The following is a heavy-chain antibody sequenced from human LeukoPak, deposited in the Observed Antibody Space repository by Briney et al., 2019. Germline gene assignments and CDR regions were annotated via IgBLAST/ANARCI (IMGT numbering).Heavy chain of an antibody. D-gene: IGHD5-12*01. V-gene: IGHV3-23*01. Sequence: GGSLRLSCAASGFTFSSYAMSWVRQAPGKGLKWVSAISGSGGSTYYADSVKGRFTISRDNSKNTLYLQMNSLRAEDTAVYYCAKVPRGYSGYDYRGHHDYWGQGTLVTVSS. CDR2: ISGSGGST. J-gene: IGHJ4*02. CDR1: GFTFSSYA. CDR3: AKVPRGYSGYDYRGHHDY.